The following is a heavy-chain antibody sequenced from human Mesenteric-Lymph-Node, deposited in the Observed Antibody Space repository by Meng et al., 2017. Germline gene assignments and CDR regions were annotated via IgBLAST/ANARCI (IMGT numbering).Heavy chain of an antibody. CDR1: GGSISNYY. CDR3: ARDYGASSVGAFDL. CDR2: IFYSGST. V-gene: IGHV4-59*01. J-gene: IGHJ3*01. Sequence: SETLSLTCTVSGGSISNYYWGWIRQPPGKGLEWLAYIFYSGSTKYNPSLEGRATISVDTSQNQLSLQLRSVSAADTAVYYCARDYGASSVGAFDLWGRGTMVTVSS. D-gene: IGHD4-17*01.